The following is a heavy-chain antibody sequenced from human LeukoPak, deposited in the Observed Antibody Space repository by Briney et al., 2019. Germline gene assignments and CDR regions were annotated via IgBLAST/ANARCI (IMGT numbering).Heavy chain of an antibody. CDR1: GFTFSSYG. D-gene: IGHD6-19*01. J-gene: IGHJ4*02. Sequence: GGSLRLSCAASGFTFSSYGMHWVRQAPGKGLEWVSYISSSSSYTNYADSVKGRFTISRDNAKNSLYLQMNSLRAEDTAVYYCARVGVAVAGFDYWGQGTLVTVSS. V-gene: IGHV3-21*05. CDR2: ISSSSSYT. CDR3: ARVGVAVAGFDY.